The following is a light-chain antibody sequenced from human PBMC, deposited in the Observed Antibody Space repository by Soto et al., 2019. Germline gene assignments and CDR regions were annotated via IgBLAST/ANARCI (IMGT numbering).Light chain of an antibody. CDR3: QLRYQTPHT. Sequence: DIHMTQSPSSLSASVGDRVTITCRASQGVSAYLLWYQQRQGRAPKLLIYAASNLLSGFPSRFTGSGSGTNYTLTIRSLQPEDFAAYYCQLRYQTPHTFGQGTKLETK. J-gene: IGKJ2*01. CDR2: AAS. CDR1: QGVSAY. V-gene: IGKV1-39*01.